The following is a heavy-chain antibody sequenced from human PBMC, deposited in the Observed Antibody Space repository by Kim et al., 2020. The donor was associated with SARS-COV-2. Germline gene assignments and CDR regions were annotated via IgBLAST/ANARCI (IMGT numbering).Heavy chain of an antibody. CDR1: GFTYSNAW. V-gene: IGHV3-15*01. Sequence: GGSLRLSCAASGFTYSNAWMSCVRQAPWKGQEWVGRINSKTDGGTTDYAAPVKGRFTISRDASKNTLYLQMNSLKTEDTAVYYCTTELVVVVPAAMLLSDYWGQGTLVTVSS. J-gene: IGHJ4*02. CDR3: TTELVVVVPAAMLLSDY. CDR2: INSKTDGGTT. D-gene: IGHD2-2*01.